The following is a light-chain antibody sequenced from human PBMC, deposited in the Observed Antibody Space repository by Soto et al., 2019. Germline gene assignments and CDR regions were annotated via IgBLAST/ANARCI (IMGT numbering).Light chain of an antibody. CDR1: QSVSSN. V-gene: IGKV3-15*01. CDR2: GAS. Sequence: EIVMTQSPATLSLSPGERATLSCRASQSVSSNLAWYQQKPGQAPRLLIYGASTRATGIPARFSGSGSGTEFTLTISSLQYEDFAVYYCQQYNNWPRTFGQGTKVDIK. J-gene: IGKJ1*01. CDR3: QQYNNWPRT.